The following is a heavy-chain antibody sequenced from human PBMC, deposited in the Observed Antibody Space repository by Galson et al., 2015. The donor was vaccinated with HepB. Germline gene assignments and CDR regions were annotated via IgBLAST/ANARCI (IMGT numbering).Heavy chain of an antibody. CDR2: INWNSGTI. CDR3: AREDTAFVPDCRYYLDS. CDR1: GFTFENYA. J-gene: IGHJ4*02. Sequence: SLRLSCATSGFTFENYAMHWVRQAPGKGLEWVSGINWNSGTIGYADSVKGRFTISRDNTKNSLYLQMNTLRPEDTALYFCAREDTAFVPDCRYYLDSWGQGIPVTVSS. D-gene: IGHD5-18*01. V-gene: IGHV3-9*01.